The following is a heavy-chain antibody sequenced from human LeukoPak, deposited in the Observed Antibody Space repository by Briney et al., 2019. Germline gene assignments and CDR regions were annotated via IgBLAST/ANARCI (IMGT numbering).Heavy chain of an antibody. V-gene: IGHV3-48*03. CDR3: ARGYAGGSPYTFDY. J-gene: IGHJ4*02. CDR2: ITGSGSTI. CDR1: GFTFSTFH. D-gene: IGHD1-26*01. Sequence: GGSLRLSCTASGFTFSTFHMHWVRQAPGKGLEWVSYITGSGSTINYADSVKGRFSISRDNAKNSVYLQMNSLRVEDTAVYYCARGYAGGSPYTFDYWGQGALVTVSS.